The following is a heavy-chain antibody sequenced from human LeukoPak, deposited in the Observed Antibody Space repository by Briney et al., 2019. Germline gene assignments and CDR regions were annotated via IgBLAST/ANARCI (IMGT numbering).Heavy chain of an antibody. CDR3: TAEVLRYFDCLTHYYYYYMDV. D-gene: IGHD3-9*01. V-gene: IGHV3-73*01. Sequence: GGSLRLSCAASGFTFSGSAMHWVRQASGKGLEWVGRIRSKANSYATAYAASVEGRVTISREDSKNTAYLQMNTLKTDDTAMSYCTAEVLRYFDCLTHYYYYYMDVWGKGTTVTVSS. J-gene: IGHJ6*03. CDR2: IRSKANSYAT. CDR1: GFTFSGSA.